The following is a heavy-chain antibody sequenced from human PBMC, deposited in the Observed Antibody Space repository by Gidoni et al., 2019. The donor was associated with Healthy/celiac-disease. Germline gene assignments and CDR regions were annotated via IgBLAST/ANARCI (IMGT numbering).Heavy chain of an antibody. D-gene: IGHD5-18*01. CDR2: IYTSGST. J-gene: IGHJ6*02. CDR3: ARDLNVDTAVFYYYYYGMDV. CDR1: GGSISSFY. Sequence: QVQLQESGPGLVKPSETLSLTCTVSGGSISSFYWSWIRQPAGKGLEWIGRIYTSGSTNYNPALKSRVTMSVDTSKNQFSLKLSSVTAADTAVYYCARDLNVDTAVFYYYYYGMDVWGQGTTVTVSS. V-gene: IGHV4-4*07.